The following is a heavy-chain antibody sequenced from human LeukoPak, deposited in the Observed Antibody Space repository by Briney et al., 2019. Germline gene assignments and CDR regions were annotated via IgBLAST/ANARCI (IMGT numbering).Heavy chain of an antibody. J-gene: IGHJ4*02. V-gene: IGHV1-2*02. CDR2: INPNSGGT. D-gene: IGHD4-17*01. CDR3: ARGALDPETVTNYFEY. Sequence: ASVKVSCKASGYTFTDYYAHWVRQAPGQGFDWLGWINPNSGGTDYARKFRGRVTMTRDMSLSTAYMELTRLTYDDTAVYYCARGALDPETVTNYFEYWAQGTLVTVSS. CDR1: GYTFTDYY.